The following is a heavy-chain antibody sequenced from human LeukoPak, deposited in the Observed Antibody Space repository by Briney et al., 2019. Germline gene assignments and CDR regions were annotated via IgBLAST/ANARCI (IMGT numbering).Heavy chain of an antibody. V-gene: IGHV4-39*01. D-gene: IGHD2-21*02. J-gene: IGHJ5*02. CDR3: ARLETSVTEHNWFDP. CDR2: IGGSNYYRGST. CDR1: GASISSSAYY. Sequence: SETLSLTCTVTGASISSSAYYWGWIRQPPGKGLEWIGSIGGSNYYRGSTYYNPSLKSRVTIHVDTSKDQFSLKLSSVTAADTAVYYCARLETSVTEHNWFDPWGQGTLVTVSS.